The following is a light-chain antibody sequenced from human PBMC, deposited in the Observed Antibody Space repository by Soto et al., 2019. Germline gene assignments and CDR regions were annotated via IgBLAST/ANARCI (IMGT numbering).Light chain of an antibody. CDR3: QSYDISLNAHV. V-gene: IGLV1-40*01. Sequence: QSGLAEPPSRSGAPGQKVTISCTGSSSSTGAGYDVHWYQQLPGTAPKLLIYDNDNRPSGVPDRFSGSKSGTSASLAITGLQAEDEADYYCQSYDISLNAHVSGAGTKVTV. J-gene: IGLJ1*01. CDR2: DND. CDR1: SSSTGAGYD.